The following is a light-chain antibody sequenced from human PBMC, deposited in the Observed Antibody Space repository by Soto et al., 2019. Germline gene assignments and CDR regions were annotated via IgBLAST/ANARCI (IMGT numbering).Light chain of an antibody. CDR3: QQYGNFPYT. Sequence: EIVLTQSPGTVSLSPGESATLSCRASQSISRSDLAWYQHRPGQSPRLLIYATSSRATGIPDRFTGGGAGTDFTLTISRLEPEDFAVYYCQQYGNFPYTFGQGTKVDIK. CDR2: ATS. CDR1: QSISRSD. J-gene: IGKJ2*01. V-gene: IGKV3-20*01.